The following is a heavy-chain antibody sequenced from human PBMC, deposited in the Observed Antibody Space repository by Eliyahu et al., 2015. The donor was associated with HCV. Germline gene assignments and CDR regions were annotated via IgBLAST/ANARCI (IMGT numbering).Heavy chain of an antibody. CDR2: INPNSGVT. CDR1: GXSFTSYY. D-gene: IGHD5-12*01. V-gene: IGHV1-2*06. Sequence: QVQLVQSGAEVKKSGASVKVSCKASGXSFTSYYIHWLRQAPGQGPEWMGRINPNSGVTDYAQKFQGRVTMTRDTSISTAYMELSLLTSDDTAVLYCARDTGFDGLHDYWGQGTLVTVSS. J-gene: IGHJ4*02. CDR3: ARDTGFDGLHDY.